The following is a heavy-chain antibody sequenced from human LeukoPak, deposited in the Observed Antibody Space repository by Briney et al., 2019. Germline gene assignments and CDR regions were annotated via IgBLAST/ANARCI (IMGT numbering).Heavy chain of an antibody. D-gene: IGHD3-10*01. CDR1: GYTFTGHY. V-gene: IGHV1-2*02. CDR2: INPNSGGT. Sequence: ASVKVSCKASGYTFTGHYMHWVRQAPGQGLEWMGWINPNSGGTSFAQKFQGRVTMTMDTSISTAYMELSRLRSDDTAVYYCARLAVTMIRGPAPYYFDYWGQGTLVTVSS. J-gene: IGHJ4*02. CDR3: ARLAVTMIRGPAPYYFDY.